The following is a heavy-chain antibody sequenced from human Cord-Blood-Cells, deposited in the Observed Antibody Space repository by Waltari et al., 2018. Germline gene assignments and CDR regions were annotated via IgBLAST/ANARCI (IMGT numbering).Heavy chain of an antibody. CDR1: GGSISSGGYY. V-gene: IGHV4-31*03. CDR3: ARGYSSSWYLYYYYGMDV. CDR2: IYYSGST. J-gene: IGHJ6*02. Sequence: QVQLQESGPGLVKPSQTLSLTCTVSGGSISSGGYYWSWIRQHPGKGLEWIGYIYYSGSTYYNPALKCRVTIAVDTSKNQFSLKLSSVTAADTAVYYCARGYSSSWYLYYYYGMDVWGQGTTVTVSS. D-gene: IGHD6-13*01.